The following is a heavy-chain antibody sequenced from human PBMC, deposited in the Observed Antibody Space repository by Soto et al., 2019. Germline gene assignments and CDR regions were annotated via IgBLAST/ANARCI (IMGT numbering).Heavy chain of an antibody. Sequence: GESLKISCKGSGYSFTSYWISWVRQMPGKGLEWMGRIDPSDSYTNYSPSFQGHVTISADKSISTAYLQWSSLKASDTATYYCAADRVVPAVMMGYGMDVWGQGTTVTVSS. D-gene: IGHD2-2*01. CDR1: GYSFTSYW. V-gene: IGHV5-10-1*01. CDR2: IDPSDSYT. CDR3: AADRVVPAVMMGYGMDV. J-gene: IGHJ6*02.